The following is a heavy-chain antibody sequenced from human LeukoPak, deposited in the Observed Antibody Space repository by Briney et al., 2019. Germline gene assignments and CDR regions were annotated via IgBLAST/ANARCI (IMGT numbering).Heavy chain of an antibody. CDR3: ARVGPTFDY. Sequence: SETLSLTCTVSGGSISSSSYYWGWIRQPPGEGLEWIGSIYYSGSTYYNPSLKSRVTISVDTSKNQFSLKLSAVTAADTAVYYCARVGPTFDYWGQGTLVTVSS. J-gene: IGHJ4*02. CDR1: GGSISSSSYY. CDR2: IYYSGST. V-gene: IGHV4-39*07.